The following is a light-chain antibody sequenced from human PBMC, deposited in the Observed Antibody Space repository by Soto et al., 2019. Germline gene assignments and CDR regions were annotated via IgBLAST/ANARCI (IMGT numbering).Light chain of an antibody. V-gene: IGLV2-23*01. CDR2: EGS. CDR1: SSDVGSYHL. CDR3: CSYAGSSTFV. Sequence: QSALTQPASVSGSPGQSITISCTGTSSDVGSYHLVSWYQHHPGKAPKLMIYEGSKRPSRVSNRFSGSKSGNTASLTISGLQAEDEADYYCCSYAGSSTFVFGTGTKLTVL. J-gene: IGLJ1*01.